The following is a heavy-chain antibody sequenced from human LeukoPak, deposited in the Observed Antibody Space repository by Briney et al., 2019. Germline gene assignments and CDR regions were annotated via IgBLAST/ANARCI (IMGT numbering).Heavy chain of an antibody. V-gene: IGHV3-21*01. Sequence: KAGGSLRLSCAASGLSFSRYTMTWVRQAPGKGLEWVSSISSSSSYIYYAHSVKGRFTISRGNAKNSLFLEMNSLRAEDTAMYYCARDASSSAFDHWGQGTLVTVSS. CDR3: ARDASSSAFDH. CDR1: GLSFSRYT. J-gene: IGHJ4*02. CDR2: ISSSSSYI. D-gene: IGHD6-6*01.